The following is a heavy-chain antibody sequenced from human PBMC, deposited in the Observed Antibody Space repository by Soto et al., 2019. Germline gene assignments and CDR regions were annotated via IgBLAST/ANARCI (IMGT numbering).Heavy chain of an antibody. D-gene: IGHD5-18*01. CDR1: GGSSSGYY. Sequence: QVQVEQWGAGLLKPSETLSLTCAVYGGSSSGYYWSWIRQPPGKGLEWIGEVNQSGSTNYNPSLKSRVTISVDTSNNQFSLKLSSVTAADTAVYYCVRGYSYDPTGNYFDYWGQGTLVTVSS. CDR3: VRGYSYDPTGNYFDY. J-gene: IGHJ4*02. V-gene: IGHV4-34*01. CDR2: VNQSGST.